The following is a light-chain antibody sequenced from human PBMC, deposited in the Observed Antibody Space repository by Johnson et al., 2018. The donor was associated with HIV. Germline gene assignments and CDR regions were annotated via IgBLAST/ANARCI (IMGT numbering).Light chain of an antibody. Sequence: QSVLTQPPSVSAAPGQKVSISCSGNSSSIGSNYVSWYQQLPGAAPKLLIYENNKRPSGIPDRFSGSKSGTSATLGITGLQTGDEADYYCGTWDSTLSAGVFGTGTKVT. CDR2: ENN. CDR1: SSSIGSNY. CDR3: GTWDSTLSAGV. J-gene: IGLJ1*01. V-gene: IGLV1-51*02.